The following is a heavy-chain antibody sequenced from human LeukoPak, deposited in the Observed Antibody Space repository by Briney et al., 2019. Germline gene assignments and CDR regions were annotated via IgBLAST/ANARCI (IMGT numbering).Heavy chain of an antibody. V-gene: IGHV3-21*01. Sequence: GGSLRLSCAASGFTFSSYSMNWGRQAPGKGLEWVSSISSSSTYIYYADSVKGRFTISRDNAKNSLYLQMNSLRAEDTAVYYCARDNGAGATSDAFDIWGQGTMVTVSS. J-gene: IGHJ3*02. CDR1: GFTFSSYS. D-gene: IGHD1-26*01. CDR3: ARDNGAGATSDAFDI. CDR2: ISSSSTYI.